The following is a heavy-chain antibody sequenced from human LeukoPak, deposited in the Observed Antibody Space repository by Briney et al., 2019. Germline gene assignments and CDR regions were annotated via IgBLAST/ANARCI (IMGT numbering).Heavy chain of an antibody. Sequence: GGSLRLSCTVSGFTLSNYWMSWVRQAPGKGLEWVANIKEDESEKYYVDSVKGRCTISRDNAKNSLYLQMNSLRAEDTAVYYCARGVYAFDIWGQGTMITVSS. CDR2: IKEDESEK. CDR1: GFTLSNYW. V-gene: IGHV3-7*01. D-gene: IGHD6-13*01. J-gene: IGHJ3*02. CDR3: ARGVYAFDI.